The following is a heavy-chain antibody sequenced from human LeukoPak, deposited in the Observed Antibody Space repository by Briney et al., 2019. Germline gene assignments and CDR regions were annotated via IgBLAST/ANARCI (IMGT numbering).Heavy chain of an antibody. V-gene: IGHV3-53*01. J-gene: IGHJ5*02. Sequence: GGSLRLSCAASGFTVSSNYMSWVRQAPGKGLEWVSVIYSGGDTYYADSVKGRFTISRDNSKNTLYLQMNSLRAEDTAVYYCARNNGGREVVGDWFDPWDQGTLVTVSS. CDR2: IYSGGDT. CDR3: ARNNGGREVVGDWFDP. CDR1: GFTVSSNY. D-gene: IGHD1-26*01.